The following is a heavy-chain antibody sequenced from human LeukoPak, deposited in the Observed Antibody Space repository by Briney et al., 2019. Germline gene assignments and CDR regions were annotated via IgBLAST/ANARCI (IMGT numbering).Heavy chain of an antibody. Sequence: GESLKISCTGSGYTFTNYWIGWVRQMPGKGLEWMGIIYPGGSETRYDPSFQGQVTISADRSTSTAYLQWSSLGASDTAMYYCARASRDGYNQNFDHWGQGTLVTVSS. CDR3: ARASRDGYNQNFDH. V-gene: IGHV5-51*01. CDR2: IYPGGSET. J-gene: IGHJ4*02. CDR1: GYTFTNYW. D-gene: IGHD5-24*01.